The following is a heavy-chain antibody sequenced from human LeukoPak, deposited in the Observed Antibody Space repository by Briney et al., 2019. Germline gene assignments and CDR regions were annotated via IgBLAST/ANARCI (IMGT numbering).Heavy chain of an antibody. CDR2: MSNSGSTI. V-gene: IGHV3-11*01. J-gene: IGHJ4*02. D-gene: IGHD3-10*01. CDR1: GFTFTDYY. Sequence: GGSLRLSCAASGFTFTDYYMSWIRQAPGKGLEWVSYMSNSGSTIYYADSVKGRFTISRDNTKNSLYLQMNSLRAEDTAVYYCASVLWFGGIFFDYWGQGTLVTVSS. CDR3: ASVLWFGGIFFDY.